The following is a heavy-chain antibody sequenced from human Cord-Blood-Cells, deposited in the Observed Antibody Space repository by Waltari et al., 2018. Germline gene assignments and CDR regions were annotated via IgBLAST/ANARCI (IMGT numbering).Heavy chain of an antibody. Sequence: QVQLQQWGAGLLKPSETLSLTCAVYGGSFSGYYWSWIPQPPGKGLEWIGEINHSGSTNYNPSLKSRVTISVDTSKNQFSLKLSSVTAADTAVYYCARLAEYSSGWYKDYWGQGTLVTVSS. CDR2: INHSGST. J-gene: IGHJ4*02. CDR1: GGSFSGYY. V-gene: IGHV4-34*01. D-gene: IGHD6-19*01. CDR3: ARLAEYSSGWYKDY.